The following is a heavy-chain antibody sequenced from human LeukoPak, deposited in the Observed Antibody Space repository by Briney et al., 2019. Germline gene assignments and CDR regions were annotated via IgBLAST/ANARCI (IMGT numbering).Heavy chain of an antibody. J-gene: IGHJ4*02. V-gene: IGHV4-4*02. Sequence: SETLSLTCAVSGGSISSSNWWSWVRQPPGKGLEWIGEIYHSGSTNYNPSLKSRVTISVDKSKNQFSLKLSSVTAVDTAVYYCARVLPWGGGGDFDYWGQGTLVTVSS. CDR2: IYHSGST. CDR1: GGSISSSNW. CDR3: ARVLPWGGGGDFDY. D-gene: IGHD2-21*01.